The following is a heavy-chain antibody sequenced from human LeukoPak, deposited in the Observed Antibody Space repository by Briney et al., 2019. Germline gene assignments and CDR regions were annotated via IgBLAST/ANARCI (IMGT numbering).Heavy chain of an antibody. CDR1: GGSISSSSYY. V-gene: IGHV4-39*07. CDR2: IYYSGST. D-gene: IGHD3-10*01. CDR3: ARRYYYNLGSFPFDF. J-gene: IGHJ4*02. Sequence: SETLSLTCTVSGGSISSSSYYWGSIRQPPGKGLEWIGSIYYSGSTYYNPSLKSRVTISVDTSKNQFYLNLSSVTAVDTAVYYCARRYYYNLGSFPFDFWGQGTLVTVSS.